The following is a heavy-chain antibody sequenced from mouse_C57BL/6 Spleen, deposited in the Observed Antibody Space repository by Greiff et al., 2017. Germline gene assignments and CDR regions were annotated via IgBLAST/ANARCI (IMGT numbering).Heavy chain of an antibody. CDR1: GFTFSSYA. V-gene: IGHV5-9-1*02. Sequence: EVKVEESGEGLVKPGGSLKLSCAASGFTFSSYAMSWVRQTPEKRLEWVAYISSGGDYIYYADTVKGRFTISRDNARNTLYLQMSSLKSEDTAMYYCTRAGQLRPEYYAMDYWGQGTSVTVSS. D-gene: IGHD3-2*02. CDR3: TRAGQLRPEYYAMDY. CDR2: ISSGGDYI. J-gene: IGHJ4*01.